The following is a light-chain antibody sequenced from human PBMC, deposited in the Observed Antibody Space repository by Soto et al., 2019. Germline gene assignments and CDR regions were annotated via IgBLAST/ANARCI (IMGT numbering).Light chain of an antibody. Sequence: EIVLTQSPGTLTLSPGDRATLSCRASQSVRSSYLAWYQQKPGQAPRLLIYGASTRATGIPARFSGSGSGTEFTLTISSLQSEDFAIYYCHQYNNWPGTFGQGTKVDI. CDR1: QSVRSSY. CDR2: GAS. CDR3: HQYNNWPGT. J-gene: IGKJ1*01. V-gene: IGKV3-15*01.